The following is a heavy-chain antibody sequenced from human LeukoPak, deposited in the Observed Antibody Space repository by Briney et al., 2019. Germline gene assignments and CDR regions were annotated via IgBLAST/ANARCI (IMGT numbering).Heavy chain of an antibody. CDR2: ITGSGGNT. J-gene: IGHJ4*02. D-gene: IGHD1-7*01. Sequence: GGSLRLSCAASGFTLSSYAMSWVRQAPGKGLEWVSAITGSGGNTYYADSVRGRFTISRDNSKNTLYLQMNSLGAEDTAVYYCARVVGSGTADDYWGQGTLVAVSS. CDR3: ARVVGSGTADDY. CDR1: GFTLSSYA. V-gene: IGHV3-23*01.